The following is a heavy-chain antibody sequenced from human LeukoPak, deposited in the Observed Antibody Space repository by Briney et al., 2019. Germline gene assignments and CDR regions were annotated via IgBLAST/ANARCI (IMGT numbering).Heavy chain of an antibody. CDR1: GFTFSSYG. V-gene: IGHV3-21*01. J-gene: IGHJ3*02. CDR2: ISSTSSYI. D-gene: IGHD3-16*01. Sequence: GSLLLSCAASGFTFSSYGMNWVRQAPGKGLEWVSSISSTSSYIYYADSVKGRFTISRDNAKNSLYLQMNSLRAEDTAVYYCARDGGIDIWGQGTMVTVSS. CDR3: ARDGGIDI.